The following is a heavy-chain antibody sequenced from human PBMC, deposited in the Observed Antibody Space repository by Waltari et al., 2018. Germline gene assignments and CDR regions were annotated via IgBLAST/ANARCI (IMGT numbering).Heavy chain of an antibody. Sequence: QVQLQESGPGLVKPSQTLSLTCTVSGGSISSGSYYWSWIRQPAGKGLAWIGYIYTSGSTNDNPSLKSRVTISVDTSKNQFSLKLSSVTAADTAVYYCARDRGVVATSWGQGTLVTVSS. CDR3: ARDRGVVATS. J-gene: IGHJ4*02. D-gene: IGHD1-26*01. CDR2: IYTSGST. V-gene: IGHV4-61*09. CDR1: GGSISSGSYY.